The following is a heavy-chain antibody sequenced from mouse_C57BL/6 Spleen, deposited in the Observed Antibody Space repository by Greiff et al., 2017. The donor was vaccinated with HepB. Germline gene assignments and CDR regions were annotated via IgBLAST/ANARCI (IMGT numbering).Heavy chain of an antibody. CDR3: ASHYDYDDYFDY. D-gene: IGHD2-4*01. Sequence: QVQLQQSGAELARPGASVKLSCKASGYTFTSYGISWVKQRTGQGLEWIGEIYPRRGNTYYTEKFTGKATLTADKSSSTAYMELRSLTSEDSAVYVCASHYDYDDYFDYWGQGTTLTVSS. V-gene: IGHV1-81*01. CDR2: IYPRRGNT. CDR1: GYTFTSYG. J-gene: IGHJ2*01.